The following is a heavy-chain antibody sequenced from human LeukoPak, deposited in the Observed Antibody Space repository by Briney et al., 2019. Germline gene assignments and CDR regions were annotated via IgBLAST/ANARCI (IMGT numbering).Heavy chain of an antibody. CDR3: ARAEEIRGYSYGP. CDR1: GYTFTCYY. CDR2: INPNSGGT. V-gene: IGHV1-2*02. D-gene: IGHD5-18*01. Sequence: GASVKVSCKASGYTFTCYYMHWVRQAPGQGLEWMGWINPNSGGTNYAQKFQGRVTMTRDTSISKAYIELSRLRSDDAAVCYCARAEEIRGYSYGPWGQGTLVTVSS. J-gene: IGHJ5*02.